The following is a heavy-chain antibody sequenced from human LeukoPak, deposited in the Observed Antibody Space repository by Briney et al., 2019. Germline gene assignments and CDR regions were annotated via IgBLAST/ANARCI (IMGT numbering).Heavy chain of an antibody. J-gene: IGHJ4*02. CDR1: GFTFSSYA. CDR2: ISGSGDNT. Sequence: GGSLRLSCAASGFTFSSYAMSWVRQAPGKGLEWVSGISGSGDNTYYADSVKGRFTISRDNSKNTLYVQVNSLGTEDTAAYYCAKGSYYDSSGSFYLDYWGQGTLVTVTS. D-gene: IGHD3-22*01. V-gene: IGHV3-23*01. CDR3: AKGSYYDSSGSFYLDY.